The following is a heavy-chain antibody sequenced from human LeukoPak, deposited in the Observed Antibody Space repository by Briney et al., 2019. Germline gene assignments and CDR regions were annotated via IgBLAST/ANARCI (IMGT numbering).Heavy chain of an antibody. D-gene: IGHD4-17*01. V-gene: IGHV3-74*01. CDR3: ARGGYGAYMG. Sequence: PGRSLRLSCAASGFSFSSFWMHWVRQAPGKGLVWVSGIKSDGAGTSYVDSVKGRFTISRDNAKNTLDLQMNSLRAEDTAVYYCARGGYGAYMGWGQGMLVTVSS. J-gene: IGHJ4*02. CDR2: IKSDGAGT. CDR1: GFSFSSFW.